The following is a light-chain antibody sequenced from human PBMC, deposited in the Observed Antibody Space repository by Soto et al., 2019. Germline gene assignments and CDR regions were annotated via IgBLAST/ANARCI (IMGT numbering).Light chain of an antibody. CDR1: SSNIGSNY. V-gene: IGLV1-47*01. Sequence: VLTQPPSASGTPGQRVTISCSGSSSNIGSNYVYWYQQLPGTAPKLLIYRNNQRPSGVPDRFSGSKSGTSASLAISGLRSEDEADYYCCSYAGSYSYVFGTGTKVTVL. J-gene: IGLJ1*01. CDR3: CSYAGSYSYV. CDR2: RNN.